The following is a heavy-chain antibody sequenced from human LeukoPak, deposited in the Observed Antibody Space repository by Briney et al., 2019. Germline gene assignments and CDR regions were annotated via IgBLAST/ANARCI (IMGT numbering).Heavy chain of an antibody. CDR1: GGSISSGGYY. V-gene: IGHV4-31*03. Sequence: SETLSLTCTVSGGSISSGGYYWSWIRQHPGKGLEWIGYIYYSGSTYYNPSLKSRVTISVDTSKNQFSLKLSSMTAADTAVYYCARYDSSGYYADYWGQGTLVTVSS. D-gene: IGHD3-22*01. CDR2: IYYSGST. CDR3: ARYDSSGYYADY. J-gene: IGHJ4*02.